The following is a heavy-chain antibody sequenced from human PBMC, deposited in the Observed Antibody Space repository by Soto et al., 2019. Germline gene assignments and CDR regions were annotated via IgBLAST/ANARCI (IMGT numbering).Heavy chain of an antibody. CDR2: INASNGNT. J-gene: IGHJ4*02. D-gene: IGHD6-19*01. V-gene: IGHV1-3*01. CDR1: GYTFTSYD. CDR3: ARGRDSGCPDD. Sequence: GASVRVSCKASGYTFTSYDMHWVRKAPGQRLEWMGWINASNGNTKYAQKLQGRVTMTTDTSTSTAYMELRSLRSDYTAVYYCARGRDSGCPDDWGQGTLVTVSS.